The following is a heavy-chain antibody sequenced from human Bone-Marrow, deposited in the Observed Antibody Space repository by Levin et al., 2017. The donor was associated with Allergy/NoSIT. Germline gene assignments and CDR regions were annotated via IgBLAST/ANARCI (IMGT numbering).Heavy chain of an antibody. V-gene: IGHV3-23*01. Sequence: TGESLKISCAASGFTFSSYAMTWVRQAPGKGLEWLSAISTGGTTFYADSVRGQFTISRDNSKNTLYLQVNSLRAEDTAIYYCAKHYGSGTYYNYLDFWGQGTLVTVSS. CDR2: ISTGGTT. D-gene: IGHD3-10*01. CDR1: GFTFSSYA. CDR3: AKHYGSGTYYNYLDF. J-gene: IGHJ4*02.